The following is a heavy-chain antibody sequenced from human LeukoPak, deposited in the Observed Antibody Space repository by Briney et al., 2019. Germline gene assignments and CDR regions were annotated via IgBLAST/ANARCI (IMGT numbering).Heavy chain of an antibody. V-gene: IGHV3-9*01. CDR3: ARARGNSYFDD. D-gene: IGHD4-23*01. CDR1: GFTFDDYV. Sequence: GGSLRLSCAASGFTFDDYVMHWVRQSPGKGLEWVSGITWNSDNTDYADSVRGRFTISRDNAKNSLYLQMNSLRAADTALYYCARARGNSYFDDWGQGTLVTVSS. CDR2: ITWNSDNT. J-gene: IGHJ4*02.